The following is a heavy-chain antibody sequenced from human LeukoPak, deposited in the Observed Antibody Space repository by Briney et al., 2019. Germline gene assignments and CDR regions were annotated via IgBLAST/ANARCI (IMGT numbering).Heavy chain of an antibody. J-gene: IGHJ4*02. CDR1: GGSIPISTYY. CDR2: IYYSGTT. D-gene: IGHD6-19*01. V-gene: IGHV4-39*07. Sequence: PSETLSLTCTVSGGSIPISTYYWGCVRQPPGKWLEWIGSIYYSGTTKYNPSLKSRLTISVDNSNHKFSLRLSSVTAADTALYYCARGTLYSGWSYYFDSWGQGTLVTVSS. CDR3: ARGTLYSGWSYYFDS.